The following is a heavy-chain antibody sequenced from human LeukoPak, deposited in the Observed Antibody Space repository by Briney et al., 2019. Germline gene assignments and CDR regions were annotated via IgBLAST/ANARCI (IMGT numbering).Heavy chain of an antibody. Sequence: GGSLRLSCAASGFTFSSYWMHWVRQAPGKGLVWVSRINSDGSSTSYADSVKGRFTISRDKAKNTLYLQMNSLRAEDTAVYYCARDSKYSSSWYEIDYWGQGTLVTVSS. J-gene: IGHJ4*02. CDR2: INSDGSST. D-gene: IGHD6-13*01. V-gene: IGHV3-74*01. CDR1: GFTFSSYW. CDR3: ARDSKYSSSWYEIDY.